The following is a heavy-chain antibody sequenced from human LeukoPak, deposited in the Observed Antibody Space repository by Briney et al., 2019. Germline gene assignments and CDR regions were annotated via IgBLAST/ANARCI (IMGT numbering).Heavy chain of an antibody. CDR1: GFPLSTYA. V-gene: IGHV3-23*01. J-gene: IGHJ5*02. D-gene: IGHD2-2*01. CDR3: ARTRECSNTNCYLPFDL. Sequence: GSLRLSFVASGFPLSTYAMNWVRQALGKGLELGSGTSSGDESTYYADSMKARFTISRDKSTNTLYLQIHSLRVEDTAVYYCARTRECSNTNCYLPFDLWGQGTLVTVSS. CDR2: TSSGDEST.